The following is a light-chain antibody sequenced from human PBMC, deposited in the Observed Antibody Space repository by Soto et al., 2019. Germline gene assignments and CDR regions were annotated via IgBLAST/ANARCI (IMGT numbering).Light chain of an antibody. CDR1: SSDVGGYNY. CDR3: SSYTSSITPYV. CDR2: DVS. V-gene: IGLV2-14*01. J-gene: IGLJ1*01. Sequence: QSVLTQPASVSGSPGRSITISCTGTSSDVGGYNYVSWYQQHPGKAPKLMIYDVSNRPSGFSNRFSGSKSGNTASLTISGLQAEDEADYYCSSYTSSITPYVFGTVTKVTVL.